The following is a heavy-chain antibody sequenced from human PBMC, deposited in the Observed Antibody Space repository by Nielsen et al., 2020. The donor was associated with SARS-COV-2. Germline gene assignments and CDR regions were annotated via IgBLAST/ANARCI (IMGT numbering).Heavy chain of an antibody. V-gene: IGHV1-69*06. CDR1: GGTFSSYA. D-gene: IGHD6-13*01. Sequence: SVKVSCKASGGTFSSYAISWVRQAPGQGLEWMGGIIPIFGTANYAQKFQGRVTITADKSTSTAYMELSSLRSEDTAVYYCATQPGIAGWFDPWGQGTLVTVSS. J-gene: IGHJ5*02. CDR3: ATQPGIAGWFDP. CDR2: IIPIFGTA.